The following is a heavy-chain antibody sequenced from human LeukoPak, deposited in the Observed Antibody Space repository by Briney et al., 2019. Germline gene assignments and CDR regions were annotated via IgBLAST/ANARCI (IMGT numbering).Heavy chain of an antibody. CDR2: IYYSGIT. Sequence: SETLSLTCTVSGGSISSGSYYWGWIRQPPGKGLEWIGSIYYSGITHYKPSLKSRVTISADTSKNQFSLKLSSVTAADTAVYYCARRGDPWGQGTLVPVSS. CDR1: GGSISSGSYY. V-gene: IGHV4-39*01. J-gene: IGHJ5*02. CDR3: ARRGDP. D-gene: IGHD3-16*01.